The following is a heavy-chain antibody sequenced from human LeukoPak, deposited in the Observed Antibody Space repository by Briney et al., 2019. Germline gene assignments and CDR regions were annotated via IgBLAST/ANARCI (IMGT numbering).Heavy chain of an antibody. CDR3: ARYRLYYDILTGYPPWYFDL. CDR2: ITGRSSYT. J-gene: IGHJ2*01. V-gene: IGHV3-21*01. CDR1: GFTFSDYN. Sequence: PGGSLRLSCAASGFTFSDYNMNWVRQAPGKGLEWVSSITGRSSYTHNADSVKGRFAITRDNAKNSLYLQMNSLRAEDTAVYYCARYRLYYDILTGYPPWYFDLWGRGTLVTVSS. D-gene: IGHD3-9*01.